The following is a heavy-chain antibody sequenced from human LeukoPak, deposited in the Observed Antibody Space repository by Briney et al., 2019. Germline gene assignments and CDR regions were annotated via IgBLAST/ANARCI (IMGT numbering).Heavy chain of an antibody. CDR3: ARKILAVHSYNY. J-gene: IGHJ4*02. CDR2: INTDTGST. V-gene: IGHV1-18*01. CDR1: GYTFSTYG. Sequence: ASVKVSCKASGYTFSTYGISWVRQAPGQGPEWMGWINTDTGSTYYAQKFQGRVTLTRDTSTSTAYMELRSLTSDGTAIYYCARKILAVHSYNYWGQGTLVTVSS. D-gene: IGHD2-8*02.